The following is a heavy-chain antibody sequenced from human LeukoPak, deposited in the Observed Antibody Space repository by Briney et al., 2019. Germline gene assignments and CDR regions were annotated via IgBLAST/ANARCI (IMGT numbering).Heavy chain of an antibody. V-gene: IGHV4-30-4*01. CDR3: VKGSDWYYFDF. CDR1: GVSFSSGDYY. J-gene: IGHJ4*02. Sequence: SETLSLTCTVSGVSFSSGDYYWSWIRQPPGKGLEWIGYIDYSGSTYYNPSLTSRVTISLDTSKNRFSLELSSVTAADTAVFYCVKGSDWYYFDFWGQGTLVTVSS. CDR2: IDYSGST. D-gene: IGHD6-19*01.